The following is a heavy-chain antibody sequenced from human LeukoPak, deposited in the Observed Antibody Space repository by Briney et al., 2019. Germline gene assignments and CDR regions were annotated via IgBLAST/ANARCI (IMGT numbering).Heavy chain of an antibody. D-gene: IGHD3-10*01. CDR2: IYSGGST. J-gene: IGHJ3*02. CDR1: GFTFSSYA. CDR3: ARVRGLLWFGELLSDAFDI. Sequence: GGSLRLSCAASGFTFSSYAMSWVRQAPGKGLEWVSVIYSGGSTYYADSVKGRFTISRHNSKNTLYLQMNSLRAEDTAVYYCARVRGLLWFGELLSDAFDIWGQGTMVTVSS. V-gene: IGHV3-53*04.